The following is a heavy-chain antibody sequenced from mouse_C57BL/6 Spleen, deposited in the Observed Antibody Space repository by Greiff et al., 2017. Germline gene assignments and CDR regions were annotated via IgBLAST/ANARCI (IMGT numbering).Heavy chain of an antibody. CDR3: ARREGNLFDY. V-gene: IGHV5-6*02. CDR2: ISSGGSYT. Sequence: EVNLVESGGDLVKPGGSLKLSCAASGFTFSSYGMSWVRQTPDKRLEWVATISSGGSYTYYPDSVKGRFTISRDNAKNTLYLQMSSLKSEDTAMYYCARREGNLFDYWGQGTTLTVSS. J-gene: IGHJ2*01. CDR1: GFTFSSYG. D-gene: IGHD2-1*01.